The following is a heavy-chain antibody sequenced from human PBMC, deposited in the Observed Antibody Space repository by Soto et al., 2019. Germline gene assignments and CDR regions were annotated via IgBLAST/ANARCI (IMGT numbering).Heavy chain of an antibody. CDR2: ISYSGST. Sequence: SETLSLTCSVSGGSISSSFWSWIRQPPGKELEWIGYISYSGSTTYNPSLKSRITLSVDTSKNQFSLRVASVTAADTAVYHCAGGHRAMEYYYYYGMDVWGQGTTVTVSS. V-gene: IGHV4-59*01. CDR1: GGSISSSF. J-gene: IGHJ6*02. D-gene: IGHD5-18*01. CDR3: AGGHRAMEYYYYYGMDV.